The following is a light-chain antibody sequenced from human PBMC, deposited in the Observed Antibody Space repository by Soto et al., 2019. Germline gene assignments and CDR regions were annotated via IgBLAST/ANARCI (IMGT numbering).Light chain of an antibody. V-gene: IGKV3-20*01. CDR1: QFLSSY. J-gene: IGKJ1*01. Sequence: EVVFTQSPATLSLSPGERATLSCRASQFLSSYLAWYQQKPGQPPRLLIYDTSNRATGIPDRFSGSGSGTDFTLTISRLEPEDFAVCYCQQYGSSGTFGQGTKVDIK. CDR3: QQYGSSGT. CDR2: DTS.